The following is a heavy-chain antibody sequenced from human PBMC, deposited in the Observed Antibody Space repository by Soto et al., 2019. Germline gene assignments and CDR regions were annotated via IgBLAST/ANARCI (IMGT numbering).Heavy chain of an antibody. CDR1: GVSISSGGYS. V-gene: IGHV4-30-2*01. Sequence: SETLSLTCAVSGVSISSGGYSWSWIRQPPGKGMEWIGYIYSGTTHYNPSLKSRVTISMDRSKNQVSLSLKSVTAADTAVYYCAREDSGAFFDFWGQGNLVTVSS. CDR2: IYSGTT. CDR3: AREDSGAFFDF. D-gene: IGHD2-15*01. J-gene: IGHJ4*02.